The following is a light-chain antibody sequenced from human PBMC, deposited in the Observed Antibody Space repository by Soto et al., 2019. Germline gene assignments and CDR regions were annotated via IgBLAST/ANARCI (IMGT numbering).Light chain of an antibody. Sequence: ELVLTQSPGNLSLSPGERATLSCRASQSVSSSYLAWYQQTPGQAPRLLIYGASSRATGIPDRFSGSGSGTDVTLTISRLEPEDFAVYYCQQYGSSPRTFGQGTKVDI. CDR2: GAS. CDR3: QQYGSSPRT. CDR1: QSVSSSY. V-gene: IGKV3-20*01. J-gene: IGKJ1*01.